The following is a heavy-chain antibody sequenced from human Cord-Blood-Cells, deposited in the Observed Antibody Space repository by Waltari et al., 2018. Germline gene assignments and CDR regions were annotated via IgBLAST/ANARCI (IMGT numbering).Heavy chain of an antibody. J-gene: IGHJ4*02. CDR3: ARHGGSWYYFDY. CDR2: INHSGST. D-gene: IGHD6-13*01. CDR1: GGSFSGYY. V-gene: IGHV4-34*01. Sequence: QVQLQQWGAGLLKPSETLSLTCAVYGGSFSGYYWSWIRQPPGKGLEWIGEINHSGSTHYNPSLKSRVTISVDTSKNQFSLKLSSVTAADTAVYYCARHGGSWYYFDYWGQGTLVTVSS.